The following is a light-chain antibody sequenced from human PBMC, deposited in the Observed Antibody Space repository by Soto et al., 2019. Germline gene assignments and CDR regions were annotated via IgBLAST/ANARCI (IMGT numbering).Light chain of an antibody. CDR3: LQHNSYPYT. J-gene: IGKJ2*01. V-gene: IGKV1-17*03. Sequence: DVQMTQSPSAMSASVGDRVTITCRASQDISRFVAWFQQKPGKVPERLIYDTSSLQPGVPSRFSGSGSGTEFTLAISGLQPEDFATYYCLQHNSYPYTFGHGTKLEIK. CDR1: QDISRF. CDR2: DTS.